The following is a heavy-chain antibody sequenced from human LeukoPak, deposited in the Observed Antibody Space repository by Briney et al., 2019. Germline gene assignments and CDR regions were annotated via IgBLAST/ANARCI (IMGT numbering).Heavy chain of an antibody. CDR2: ISGSGGST. J-gene: IGHJ3*02. V-gene: IGHV3-23*01. Sequence: GGSLRLSCAGSGFTFTSYAMSWVRQAPGKGLEWVSAISGSGGSTYYADSVKGRFTISRDNSKNTLYLQMNSLRAEDTAVYYCAKRRVGAAPLIDAFDIWGQGTMVTVSS. D-gene: IGHD2-15*01. CDR1: GFTFTSYA. CDR3: AKRRVGAAPLIDAFDI.